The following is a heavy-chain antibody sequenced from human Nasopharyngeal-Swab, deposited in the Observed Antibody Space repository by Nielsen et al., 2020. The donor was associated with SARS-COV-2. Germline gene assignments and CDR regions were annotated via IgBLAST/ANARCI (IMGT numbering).Heavy chain of an antibody. J-gene: IGHJ6*03. CDR3: ARGRIVIGRFGVDYYYYYMDV. CDR1: GYTFTSYD. V-gene: IGHV1-8*01. D-gene: IGHD3-10*01. CDR2: MNPNSGNT. Sequence: ASVKVSCKASGYTFTSYDINWVRQATGQGLEWMGWMNPNSGNTGYAQKFQGRVTMTRNTSISTAYMELSSLRSEGTAVYYCARGRIVIGRFGVDYYYYYMDVWGKGTTVTVSS.